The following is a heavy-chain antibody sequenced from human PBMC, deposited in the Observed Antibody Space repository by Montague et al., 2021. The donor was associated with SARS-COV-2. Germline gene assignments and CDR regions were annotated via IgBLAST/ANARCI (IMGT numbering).Heavy chain of an antibody. D-gene: IGHD6-13*01. CDR1: GFTFSSYA. J-gene: IGHJ6*02. CDR3: ARAAAGYYYYGMDV. Sequence: SRRLSCAASGFTFSSYAMSWVRQAPGKGLEWVSAISGSGGSTYYADSVKGRFTISRDNSKNTLYLQMNSLRAEDTAVYYCARAAAGYYYYGMDVWGQGTTATVSS. V-gene: IGHV3-23*01. CDR2: ISGSGGST.